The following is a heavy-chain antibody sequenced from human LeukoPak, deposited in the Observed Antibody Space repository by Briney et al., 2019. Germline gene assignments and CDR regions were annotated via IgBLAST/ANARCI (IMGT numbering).Heavy chain of an antibody. CDR1: GGSISSYY. V-gene: IGHV4-39*01. Sequence: PSETLSLTCTVSGGSISSYYWGWIRQPPGKGLEWIGSIYYSGSTYYNPSLKSRVTISVDTSKNQFSLKLSSVTAADTAVYYCARHAFHDYSNRFDYWGQGTLVTVSS. CDR3: ARHAFHDYSNRFDY. CDR2: IYYSGST. D-gene: IGHD4-11*01. J-gene: IGHJ4*02.